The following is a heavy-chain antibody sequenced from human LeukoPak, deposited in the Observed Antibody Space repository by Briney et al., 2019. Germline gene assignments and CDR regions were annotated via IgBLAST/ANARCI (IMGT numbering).Heavy chain of an antibody. CDR3: AKDQLAATGSGYFQH. D-gene: IGHD6-13*01. Sequence: PGGSLRLSCAASGFTFSSYGMHWVRQTPGKGLEWVAVISYDGSNKYYADSVKGRFTISRDNSKNMLYLQMNSLRAEDTAVYYCAKDQLAATGSGYFQHWGQGTLVTVSS. V-gene: IGHV3-30*18. CDR2: ISYDGSNK. J-gene: IGHJ1*01. CDR1: GFTFSSYG.